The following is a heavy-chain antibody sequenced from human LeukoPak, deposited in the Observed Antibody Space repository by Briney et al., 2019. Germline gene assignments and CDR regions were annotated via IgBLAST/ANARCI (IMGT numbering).Heavy chain of an antibody. CDR1: GYTFTSYA. D-gene: IGHD6-19*01. CDR3: ARVSDDSGWNFDY. J-gene: IGHJ4*02. CDR2: INAGTGNR. V-gene: IGHV1-3*01. Sequence: ASVKVSCKASGYTFTSYAIHWVRQAPGQRLEWMGWINAGTGNRKYSQKFQDRVTITRETSATTAYMELTSLTSEDTAVYYCARVSDDSGWNFDYWGQGTLVAVSS.